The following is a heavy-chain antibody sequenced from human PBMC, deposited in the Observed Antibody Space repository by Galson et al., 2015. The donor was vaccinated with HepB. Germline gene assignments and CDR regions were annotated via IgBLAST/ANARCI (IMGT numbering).Heavy chain of an antibody. D-gene: IGHD2-15*01. CDR1: GFSLSTSGVA. J-gene: IGHJ4*02. Sequence: PALVKPTQTLTLMCTFSGFSLSTSGVAVGRIRQPPGKALEWLALIYWNDDKRYSPSLKSRLTITKDTSKSQVVLTMTNMDPVDTATYYCAHRDYCSGGACYSGPYFDYWGQGTLVTVSS. CDR3: AHRDYCSGGACYSGPYFDY. CDR2: IYWNDDK. V-gene: IGHV2-5*01.